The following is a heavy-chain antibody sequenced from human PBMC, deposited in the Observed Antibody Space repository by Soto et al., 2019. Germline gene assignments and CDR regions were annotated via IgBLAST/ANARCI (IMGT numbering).Heavy chain of an antibody. V-gene: IGHV3-66*01. CDR2: IYSGGNT. J-gene: IGHJ4*02. Sequence: AGGSLRHSCASSGFTVISNYMSWVRQAPGKGLGVVAIIYSGGNTYYADSVKGRFTISRDNSKNTLYLQMDSLRAEDTAVYYCAKDVAWRWLQLGYFDYWGQGTLVTVSS. CDR3: AKDVAWRWLQLGYFDY. D-gene: IGHD5-12*01. CDR1: GFTVISNY.